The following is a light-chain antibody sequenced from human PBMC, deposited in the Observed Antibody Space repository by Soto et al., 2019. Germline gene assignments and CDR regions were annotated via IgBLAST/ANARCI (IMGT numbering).Light chain of an antibody. CDR3: QQYNNWPTWT. CDR2: GAS. CDR1: QSVSSN. Sequence: EVVMTQSPATLSVSPGERATLSCRASQSVSSNLAWYQHKSGQAPRLLIYGASTRATDIPARFSGSGSGTEFPLTISSLQSEDFAVYFCQQYNNWPTWTFGQGTKVEIK. J-gene: IGKJ1*01. V-gene: IGKV3-15*01.